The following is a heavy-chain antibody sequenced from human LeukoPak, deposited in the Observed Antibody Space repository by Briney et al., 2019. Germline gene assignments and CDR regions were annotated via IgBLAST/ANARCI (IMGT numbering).Heavy chain of an antibody. Sequence: SETLSLTCTVSGGSISSSSYYWGWIRQPPGKGLEWIGYIYYSGSTNYNPSLKSRVTISVDTSKNQFSLKLSSVTAADTAVYYCARSRDGYNSFFDYWGQGSLVTVSS. CDR2: IYYSGST. V-gene: IGHV4-61*05. CDR1: GGSISSSSYY. D-gene: IGHD5-24*01. CDR3: ARSRDGYNSFFDY. J-gene: IGHJ4*02.